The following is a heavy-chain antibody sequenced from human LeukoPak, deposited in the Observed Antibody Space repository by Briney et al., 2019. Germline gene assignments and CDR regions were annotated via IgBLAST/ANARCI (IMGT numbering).Heavy chain of an antibody. CDR3: ASRRSTSFDY. Sequence: GESLRLSCAASGFTFRNYWMHWVRQAPGKGLEWVSRINSDETSTNYADSVKVRFTISIDNAKNTLYLQMNSLRAEDTAVCYCASRRSTSFDYWGQGTLVTVSS. V-gene: IGHV3-74*01. CDR1: GFTFRNYW. J-gene: IGHJ4*02. CDR2: INSDETST. D-gene: IGHD5/OR15-5a*01.